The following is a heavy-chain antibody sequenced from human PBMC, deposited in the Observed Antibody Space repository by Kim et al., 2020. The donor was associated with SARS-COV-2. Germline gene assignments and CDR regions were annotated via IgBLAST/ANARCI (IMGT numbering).Heavy chain of an antibody. J-gene: IGHJ4*02. Sequence: YYTPSLKSRVTISVDTSKNQFSLKLSSVAAADTAVYYCARERVGATPLDYWGQGTLVTVSS. D-gene: IGHD1-26*01. V-gene: IGHV4-39*07. CDR3: ARERVGATPLDY.